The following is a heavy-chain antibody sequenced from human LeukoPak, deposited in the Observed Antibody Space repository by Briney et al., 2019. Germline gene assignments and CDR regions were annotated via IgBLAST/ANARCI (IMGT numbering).Heavy chain of an antibody. J-gene: IGHJ4*02. Sequence: ASVKVSCKASGGTFSSYAISWVRQAPGQGLEWMGWISAYNGNTNYAQKLQGRVTMTTDTSTSTAYMELRSLRSDDTAVYYCARVIAAAGFDYWGQGTLVTVSS. D-gene: IGHD6-13*01. CDR3: ARVIAAAGFDY. CDR2: ISAYNGNT. CDR1: GGTFSSYA. V-gene: IGHV1-18*01.